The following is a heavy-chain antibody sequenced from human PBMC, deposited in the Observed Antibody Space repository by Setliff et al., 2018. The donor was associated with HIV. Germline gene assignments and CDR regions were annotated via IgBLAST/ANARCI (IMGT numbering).Heavy chain of an antibody. D-gene: IGHD3-10*01. CDR3: ARDREAEGDAFDI. CDR1: GGTFSRDA. V-gene: IGHV1-69*13. J-gene: IGHJ3*02. Sequence: SVKVSCKASGGTFSRDAISWVRQAPGQGLEWMGGIISMFGTANYAQKFQGRVTITADESTNTAYMELGSLRSEDTAVYYCARDREAEGDAFDIWGQGTMVTVSS. CDR2: IISMFGTA.